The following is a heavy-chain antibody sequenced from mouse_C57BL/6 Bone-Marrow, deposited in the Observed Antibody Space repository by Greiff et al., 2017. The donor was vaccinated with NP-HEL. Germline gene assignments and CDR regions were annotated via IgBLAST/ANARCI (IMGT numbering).Heavy chain of an antibody. J-gene: IGHJ3*01. D-gene: IGHD1-1*01. V-gene: IGHV14-3*01. Sequence: VQLQQSVAELVRPGASVTLSCTASGFNIQNTYMHWVKQRPEQGLEWIGRIDPATGNTKYAPKFQGKATITADTSSNTAYLQLSSLTSEDTAIYYCARGELRPAWFAYWGQGTLVTVSA. CDR1: GFNIQNTY. CDR3: ARGELRPAWFAY. CDR2: IDPATGNT.